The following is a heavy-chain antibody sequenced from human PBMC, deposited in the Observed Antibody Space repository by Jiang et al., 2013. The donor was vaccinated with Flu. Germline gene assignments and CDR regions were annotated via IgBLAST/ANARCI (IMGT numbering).Heavy chain of an antibody. CDR1: GYTLTELS. D-gene: IGHD5-24*01. CDR2: FDPEDGET. J-gene: IGHJ6*03. Sequence: GASVKVSCKVSGYTLTELSMHWVRQAPGKGLEWMGGFDPEDGETIYAQKFQGRVTMTEDTSTDTAYMELSSLRSEDTAVYYCADTPLDGYNPYYMDVWGKGTTVTVSS. V-gene: IGHV1-24*01. CDR3: ADTPLDGYNPYYMDV.